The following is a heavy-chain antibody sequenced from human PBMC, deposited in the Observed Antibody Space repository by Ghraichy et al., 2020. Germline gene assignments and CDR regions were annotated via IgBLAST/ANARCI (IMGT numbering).Heavy chain of an antibody. CDR2: INSDGSST. V-gene: IGHV3-74*01. D-gene: IGHD3-10*01. CDR1: GFTFSSYW. CDR3: ARRYGSGSYWYFDY. Sequence: GGSLRLSCAASGFTFSSYWMHWVRQAPGKGLVWVSRINSDGSSTSYADSVKGRFTISRDNAKNTLYLQMNSLRAEDTAVYYCARRYGSGSYWYFDYWGQGTLVTVSS. J-gene: IGHJ4*02.